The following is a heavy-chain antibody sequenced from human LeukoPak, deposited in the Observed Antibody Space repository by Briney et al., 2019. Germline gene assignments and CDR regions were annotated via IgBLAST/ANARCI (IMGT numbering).Heavy chain of an antibody. CDR1: GFTFRSYW. J-gene: IGHJ4*02. Sequence: PGGSLRLSCAASGFTFRSYWMTWVRQYPGKGLEWVANIKQDGSETYYADSVKGRFTISRDNAKNSLYLQMNSLRAEDTAVYYCARGCYSGSYCNFDYWGQGTLVTVSS. CDR3: ARGCYSGSYCNFDY. CDR2: IKQDGSET. V-gene: IGHV3-7*01. D-gene: IGHD1-26*01.